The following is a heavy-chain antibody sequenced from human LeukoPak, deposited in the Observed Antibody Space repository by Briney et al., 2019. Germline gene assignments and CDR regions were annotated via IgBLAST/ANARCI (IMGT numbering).Heavy chain of an antibody. CDR1: GFTFSSYA. Sequence: GGSLRLSCAVSGFTFSSYAMSWVRQAPGKGLEWVSAISGSGGSTYYADSVKGRFTISRDNSKNTLYLQMNSLRAEDTAVYYCAKDQVSSGWYFDYWGQGTLVTVSS. D-gene: IGHD6-19*01. CDR3: AKDQVSSGWYFDY. CDR2: ISGSGGST. V-gene: IGHV3-23*01. J-gene: IGHJ4*02.